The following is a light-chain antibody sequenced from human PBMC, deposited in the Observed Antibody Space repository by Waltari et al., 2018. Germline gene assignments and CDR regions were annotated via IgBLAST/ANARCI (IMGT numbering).Light chain of an antibody. V-gene: IGKV1D-13*01. CDR3: QQFINYPLT. J-gene: IGKJ3*01. Sequence: AIQLTQSPSSLSASVGHRITITCRASQDIASALAWYVQKPGKAPQLLFYDASTLESGVPSRFSGSGSGTEFTLSISGLQPEDFATYYCQQFINYPLTFGPGTTVDIK. CDR1: QDIASA. CDR2: DAS.